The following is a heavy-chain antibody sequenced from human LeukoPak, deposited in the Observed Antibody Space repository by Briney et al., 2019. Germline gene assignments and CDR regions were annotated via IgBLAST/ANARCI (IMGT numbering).Heavy chain of an antibody. CDR1: GGSISSDKW. V-gene: IGHV4/OR15-8*01. CDR2: IYHGGST. J-gene: IGHJ4*02. CDR3: ARGQMYYYGSGSYFDY. D-gene: IGHD3-10*01. Sequence: SETLSLTCGVSGGSISSDKWWSWVRQPPGKGPEWIGEIYHGGSTQYNPSLKSRVTISVDTSKNQFSLKLSSVTAADTAVYYCARGQMYYYGSGSYFDYWGQGTLVTVSS.